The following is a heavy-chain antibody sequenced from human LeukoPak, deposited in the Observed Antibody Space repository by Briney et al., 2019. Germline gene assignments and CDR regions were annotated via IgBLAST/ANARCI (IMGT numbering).Heavy chain of an antibody. Sequence: GGSLRLSCAASGFTFSSYWMSWVRQAPGKGLEWVANIKQDGSEKYYVDSVKGRFTISRDNAKNSLYLQMNSLRAEDTAVYYCARELKTVAVTGNDAFDIWGQGTMVTVSS. V-gene: IGHV3-7*01. CDR2: IKQDGSEK. CDR1: GFTFSSYW. CDR3: ARELKTVAVTGNDAFDI. D-gene: IGHD6-19*01. J-gene: IGHJ3*02.